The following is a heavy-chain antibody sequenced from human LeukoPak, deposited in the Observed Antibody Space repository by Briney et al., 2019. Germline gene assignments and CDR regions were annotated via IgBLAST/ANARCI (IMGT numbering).Heavy chain of an antibody. CDR2: ISYDGSNK. CDR1: AFTCSDYA. D-gene: IGHD5-24*01. CDR3: ERDGRDGYNCYMDV. V-gene: IGHV3-30*01. Sequence: WGSLRLSCAGSAFTCSDYAMQRVRHAPGKGLEWVAVISYDGSNKYYADSVRGRFTISRDNSKNTLYMQMNSLRAEYTAVYYCERDGRDGYNCYMDVWGKGATVTVSS. J-gene: IGHJ6*03.